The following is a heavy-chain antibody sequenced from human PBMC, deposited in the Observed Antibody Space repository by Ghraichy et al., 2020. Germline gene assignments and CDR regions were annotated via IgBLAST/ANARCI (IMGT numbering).Heavy chain of an antibody. J-gene: IGHJ5*02. Sequence: GGSLRLSCKGSGYSFTSYWIGWVRQMPGKGLEWMGIIYPGDSDTRYSPSFQGQVTISADKSISTAYLQWSSLKASDTAMYYCARRRNYMVRGSRPPNWFDPWGQGTLVTVSS. CDR3: ARRRNYMVRGSRPPNWFDP. CDR2: IYPGDSDT. V-gene: IGHV5-51*01. CDR1: GYSFTSYW. D-gene: IGHD3-10*01.